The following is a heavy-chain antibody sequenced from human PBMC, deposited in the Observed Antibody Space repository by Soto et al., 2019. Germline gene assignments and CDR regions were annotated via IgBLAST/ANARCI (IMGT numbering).Heavy chain of an antibody. CDR3: AKGPYDSGSNWFDP. CDR2: MSGSGVST. CDR1: GFTFSSCA. Sequence: GGSLRLSCGASGFTFSSCAMSWVRQAPGKGLEWVSVMSGSGVSTYYADSVKGRFTISRDNSKNTLYLQMNGLRAEDTAEYYCAKGPYDSGSNWFDPWGQGTMMTV. J-gene: IGHJ5*02. D-gene: IGHD3-10*01. V-gene: IGHV3-23*01.